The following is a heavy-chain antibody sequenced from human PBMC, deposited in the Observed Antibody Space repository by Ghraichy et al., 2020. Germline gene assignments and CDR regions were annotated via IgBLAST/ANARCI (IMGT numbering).Heavy chain of an antibody. CDR2: ISGSGGST. V-gene: IGHV3-23*01. D-gene: IGHD6-6*01. CDR1: GFTFSTYA. CDR3: AKGKYSTSSRTVIDY. Sequence: LSLTCAASGFTFSTYAMNWVRQAPGKGLEWVSGISGSGGSTYYADSVKGRFTISRDNSKNTLYVQMNSLRDEDTAIYYCAKGKYSTSSRTVIDYWGQGTLVTVSS. J-gene: IGHJ4*02.